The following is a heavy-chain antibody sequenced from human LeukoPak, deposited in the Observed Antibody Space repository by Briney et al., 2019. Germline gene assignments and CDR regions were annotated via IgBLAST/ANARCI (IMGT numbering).Heavy chain of an antibody. CDR1: GFTFSRYW. CDR2: IKTDGTYT. CDR3: VADLGDYADY. Sequence: GGSLRLSCAASGFTFSRYWMHWVRQAPGEGLVWVSRIKTDGTYTSNADSVKGRFTISRDNAKSTLYLQMNSLRVEDTAVYYCVADLGDYADYWGQGTLVTVSS. V-gene: IGHV3-74*01. J-gene: IGHJ4*02.